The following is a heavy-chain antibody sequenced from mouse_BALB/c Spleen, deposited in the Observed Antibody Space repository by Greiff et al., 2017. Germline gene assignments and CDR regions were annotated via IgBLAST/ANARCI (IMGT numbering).Heavy chain of an antibody. V-gene: IGHV5-6-5*01. J-gene: IGHJ1*01. CDR1: GFTFSSYA. CDR3: ARFTTVVATRYFDV. D-gene: IGHD1-1*01. Sequence: EVKLVESGGGLVKPGGSLKLSCAASGFTFSSYAMSWVRQTPEKRLEWVASISSGGSTYYPDSVKGRFTISRDNARNILYLQMSSLRSEDTAMYYCARFTTVVATRYFDVWGAGTTVTVSS. CDR2: ISSGGST.